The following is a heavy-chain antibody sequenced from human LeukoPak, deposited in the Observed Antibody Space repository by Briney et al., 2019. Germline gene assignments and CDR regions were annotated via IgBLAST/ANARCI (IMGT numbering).Heavy chain of an antibody. Sequence: GESLKISCKGSGYRFTSDWIGWVRQMPGKGLEWMGIIYPGDSDTRYSPSFQGQVTISADKSVDTAYLQWSSLKASDTAMYYCARLSGRVVCSAGSCYIDSWGQGTLVTVSS. J-gene: IGHJ4*02. V-gene: IGHV5-51*01. CDR2: IYPGDSDT. D-gene: IGHD2-15*01. CDR3: ARLSGRVVCSAGSCYIDS. CDR1: GYRFTSDW.